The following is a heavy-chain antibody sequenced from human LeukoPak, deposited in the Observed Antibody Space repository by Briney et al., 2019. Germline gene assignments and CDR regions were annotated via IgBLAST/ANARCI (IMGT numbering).Heavy chain of an antibody. CDR3: ARGEAARPGRYSSSWYYWFDP. J-gene: IGHJ5*02. V-gene: IGHV4-59*11. D-gene: IGHD6-13*01. CDR1: GGSISSHY. CDR2: IYYSGST. Sequence: SETLSLTSTVSGGSISSHYWSWIRQPPGKGLEWIGYIYYSGSTNYNPSLKSRVTISVDTSKNQFSLKLSSVTAADTAVYYCARGEAARPGRYSSSWYYWFDPWGQGTLVTVSS.